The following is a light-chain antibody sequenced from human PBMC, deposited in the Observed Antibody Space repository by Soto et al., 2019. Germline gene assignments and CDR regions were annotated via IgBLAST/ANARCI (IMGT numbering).Light chain of an antibody. CDR1: QGISSY. Sequence: AIRMTQSPSSFSASTGDRVTITCRASQGISSYLAWYQQKPGKAPKLLIYAASTLQSGVPSRFSGSGSGTDFTLTISCLQSEDVATYYCQQYYRYPLTFGPGTKVDIK. CDR3: QQYYRYPLT. J-gene: IGKJ3*01. CDR2: AAS. V-gene: IGKV1-8*01.